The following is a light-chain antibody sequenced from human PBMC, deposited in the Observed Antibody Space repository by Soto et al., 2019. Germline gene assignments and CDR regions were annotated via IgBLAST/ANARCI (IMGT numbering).Light chain of an antibody. CDR1: HGISRF. CDR3: HQHNSFPRS. CDR2: AAS. Sequence: DIQLTQSPSFLSASVGERVTIACRASHGISRFLVWYQQKPGKAPKVLIYAASTLQSGGPSRFSGSGSGTEFTLTISRLQPEDYATYYCHQHNSFPRSFGQGTKLEIK. J-gene: IGKJ2*01. V-gene: IGKV1-9*01.